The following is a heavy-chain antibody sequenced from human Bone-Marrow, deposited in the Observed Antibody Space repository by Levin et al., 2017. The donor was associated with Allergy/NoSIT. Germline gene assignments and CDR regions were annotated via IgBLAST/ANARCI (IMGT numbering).Heavy chain of an antibody. CDR1: GFTFSTCG. J-gene: IGHJ4*02. CDR3: ARDPGMSPFDY. CDR2: IWADGSKQ. Sequence: PGESLKISCVASGFTFSTCGMHWVRQAPGKGLEWVAVIWADGSKQIYADSVRGRFTISRDNSKDTLYLQMQSLRAEDTAVYYCARDPGMSPFDYWGQGTLVTVSS. V-gene: IGHV3-33*01.